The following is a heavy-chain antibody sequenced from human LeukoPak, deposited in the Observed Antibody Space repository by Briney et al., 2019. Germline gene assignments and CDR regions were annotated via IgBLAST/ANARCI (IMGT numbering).Heavy chain of an antibody. D-gene: IGHD3-3*01. Sequence: SQTLSLTCTVSGGSISSGGYYWSWIRQHPGKGLEWVGYIYYSGSTYYNPSLKSRVTISVDTSKNQFSLKLSSLTAADTAVYYCARESYDFWRGYYYTYYGMDVWGQGTTVTVSS. J-gene: IGHJ6*02. CDR2: IYYSGST. CDR1: GGSISSGGYY. CDR3: ARESYDFWRGYYYTYYGMDV. V-gene: IGHV4-31*03.